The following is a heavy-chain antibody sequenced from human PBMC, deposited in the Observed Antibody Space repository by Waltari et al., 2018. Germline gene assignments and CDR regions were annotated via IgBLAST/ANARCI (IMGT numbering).Heavy chain of an antibody. CDR2: INTKNGHP. D-gene: IGHD4-17*01. CDR1: GYTFTDYT. V-gene: IGHV7-4-1*02. J-gene: IGHJ6*02. CDR3: ARALLGLTNRLDV. Sequence: QVQLAQSGSELKEPGASVKVSCRTSGYTFTDYTINWVRQAPGQGLEWMGWINTKNGHPTDVHGFTGRFVFSLDTSVSTTYLQITGLKAEDTAVYFCARALLGLTNRLDVWGQGTTVTISS.